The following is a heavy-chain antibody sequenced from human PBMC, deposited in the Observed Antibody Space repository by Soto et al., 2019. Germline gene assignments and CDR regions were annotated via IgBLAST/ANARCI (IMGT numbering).Heavy chain of an antibody. D-gene: IGHD2-15*01. Sequence: QVQLVESGGGVVQPGRSLRLSCAASGFTFSSYAMHWVRQAPGKGLEWVAVISYDGSNKYQADSVKGRFTISRDNSKKPLYLQMNSLRAEDTAVYYCARAGMGRYCSGGSCYLEGYYGMDGWGQGTTVTVSS. CDR2: ISYDGSNK. V-gene: IGHV3-30-3*01. J-gene: IGHJ6*02. CDR3: ARAGMGRYCSGGSCYLEGYYGMDG. CDR1: GFTFSSYA.